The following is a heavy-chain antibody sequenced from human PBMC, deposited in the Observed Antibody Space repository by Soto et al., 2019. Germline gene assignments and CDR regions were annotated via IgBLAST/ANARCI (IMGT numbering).Heavy chain of an antibody. CDR1: GGSFSGYY. CDR3: ARVRSRWYTPYYYYYMGV. V-gene: IGHV4-34*01. Sequence: SETLCLSCGVYGGSFSGYYWSWIRQPQGKGLESIAEIHHSGSTTSNPSLNSRVTISVDTSKTQFSLKLSSVTAADTAVYYCARVRSRWYTPYYYYYMGVWGKRPTVTVSS. D-gene: IGHD6-19*01. J-gene: IGHJ6*03. CDR2: IHHSGST.